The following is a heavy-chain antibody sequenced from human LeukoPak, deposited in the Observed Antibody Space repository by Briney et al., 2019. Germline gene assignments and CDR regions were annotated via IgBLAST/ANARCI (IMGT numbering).Heavy chain of an antibody. D-gene: IGHD6-6*01. CDR1: GFTFSSYG. V-gene: IGHV3-33*01. CDR2: IWYDGSNK. Sequence: GGSLRLSCAASGFTFSSYGMHWVRQAPGKGLEWVAVIWYDGSNKYYADSVKGRFTISRDNSKNTLYLQMNSLRAEDTAVYYCARSSYSSSSSVWGQGTMVTVSS. CDR3: ARSSYSSSSSV. J-gene: IGHJ3*01.